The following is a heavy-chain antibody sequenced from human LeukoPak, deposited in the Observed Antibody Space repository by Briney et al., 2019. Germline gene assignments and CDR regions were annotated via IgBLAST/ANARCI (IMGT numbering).Heavy chain of an antibody. J-gene: IGHJ5*02. CDR3: AREERFLEWLSDWFDP. D-gene: IGHD3-3*01. Sequence: SETLSLTCTVSGGSIRSYHWSWIRQPPGKRLEWIGYIYDSGSTNYNPSLKSRVTISVDTSKNQFSLKLSSVTAADTAVYYCAREERFLEWLSDWFDPWGQGTLVTVSS. CDR2: IYDSGST. V-gene: IGHV4-59*12. CDR1: GGSIRSYH.